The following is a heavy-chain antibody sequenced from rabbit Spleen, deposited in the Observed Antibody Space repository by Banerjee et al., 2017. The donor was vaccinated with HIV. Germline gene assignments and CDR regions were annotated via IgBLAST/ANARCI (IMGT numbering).Heavy chain of an antibody. V-gene: IGHV1S40*01. CDR3: ARDLVGVIGWNFYL. CDR1: GFSFSSAYY. D-gene: IGHD1-1*01. Sequence: QSLEESGGDLVKPGGTLTLTCTVSGFSFSSAYYLCWVRQAPGKGLEWIACINAVTGKAVYASWAKGRFTFSKTSSTTVTLQMTSLTAADRATYFCARDLVGVIGWNFYLWGQGTLVTVS. CDR2: INAVTGKA. J-gene: IGHJ4*01.